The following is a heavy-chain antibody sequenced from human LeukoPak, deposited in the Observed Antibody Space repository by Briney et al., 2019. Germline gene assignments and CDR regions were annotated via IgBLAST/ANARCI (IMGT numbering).Heavy chain of an antibody. CDR2: IKQDGSEK. V-gene: IGHV3-7*04. CDR3: ARGRAAADLDY. D-gene: IGHD6-13*01. J-gene: IGHJ4*02. CDR1: RFIFNNYV. Sequence: GSLRFSCAASRFIFNNYVIHWVRQAPGKGLEWVANIKQDGSEKYYVDSVKGRFTISRDNAKNSLYLQMNSLRAEDTAVYYCARGRAAADLDYWGQGTLVTVSS.